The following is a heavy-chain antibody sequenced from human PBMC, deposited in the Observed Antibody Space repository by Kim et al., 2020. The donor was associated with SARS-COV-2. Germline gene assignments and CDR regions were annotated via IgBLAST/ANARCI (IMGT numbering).Heavy chain of an antibody. V-gene: IGHV3-9*01. CDR3: AKDPIPNYYDNSASGLFEY. CDR1: GFTFGDYA. Sequence: GGSLRLSCAASGFTFGDYAMHWVRQAPGKGLEWISGITWNSGTIGYAGSVKGRFTISRDNAKNSLYLQMNSLRAEDTAFYYCAKDPIPNYYDNSASGLFEYWGQGTLVTVSS. CDR2: ITWNSGTI. J-gene: IGHJ4*02. D-gene: IGHD3-22*01.